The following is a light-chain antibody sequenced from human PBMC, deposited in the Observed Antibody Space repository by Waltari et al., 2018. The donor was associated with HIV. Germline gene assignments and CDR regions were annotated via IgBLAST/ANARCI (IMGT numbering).Light chain of an antibody. CDR2: GDY. CDR1: SSSLGTNYD. Sequence: QSVLTQPPSVSGAPGQRVTISCSGSSSSLGTNYDLHWYQQLPRAAPKLLIYGDYNRPSGVPERFSASRSGTSASLAITGLQPEDEADYYCQSYDTIVGGFYVFGTGTKVTV. CDR3: QSYDTIVGGFYV. J-gene: IGLJ1*01. V-gene: IGLV1-40*01.